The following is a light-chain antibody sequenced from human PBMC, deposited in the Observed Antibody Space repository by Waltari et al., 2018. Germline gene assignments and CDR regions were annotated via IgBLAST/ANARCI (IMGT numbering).Light chain of an antibody. CDR3: QTGGHGTWV. Sequence: QLVLTQSPSASASLGASVKLTCTLSSGHSSNVIAWLQQQPEKGPRYLMKVNSDGSHSQGDGFPDRFSGSSSVAERYLTISSLQSEDEADYYCQTGGHGTWVFGGGTKLTVL. V-gene: IGLV4-69*01. CDR1: SGHSSNV. J-gene: IGLJ3*02. CDR2: VNSDGSH.